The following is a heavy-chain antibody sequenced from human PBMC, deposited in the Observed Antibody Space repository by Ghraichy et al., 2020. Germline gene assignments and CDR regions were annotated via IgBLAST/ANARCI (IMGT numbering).Heavy chain of an antibody. V-gene: IGHV3-23*01. D-gene: IGHD1-26*01. J-gene: IGHJ4*02. CDR3: AKIGSVGWYFDY. Sequence: GRSLRLSCAASGFTFSNYVMSWVRQAPGKGLQWVSFITGSAGSTYYAESVQGRFTISRDNSKNTLYLQLNSLRAEDTAVYYCAKIGSVGWYFDYWGQGTLVTVSS. CDR1: GFTFSNYV. CDR2: ITGSAGST.